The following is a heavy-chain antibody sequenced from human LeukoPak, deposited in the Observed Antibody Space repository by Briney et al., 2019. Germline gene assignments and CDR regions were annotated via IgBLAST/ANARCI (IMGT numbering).Heavy chain of an antibody. Sequence: KPGGSLRLSCAASGFTFSNAWMNWVRQAPGKGLEWVGRIKSKTDGGTTDYAAPVKGRFTISRDDSKNTLYLQMNSLKTEDTAVYYCTTTLWVVTALYDPWGQGTLVTVSS. D-gene: IGHD2-21*02. J-gene: IGHJ5*02. CDR1: GFTFSNAW. CDR3: TTTLWVVTALYDP. V-gene: IGHV3-15*07. CDR2: IKSKTDGGTT.